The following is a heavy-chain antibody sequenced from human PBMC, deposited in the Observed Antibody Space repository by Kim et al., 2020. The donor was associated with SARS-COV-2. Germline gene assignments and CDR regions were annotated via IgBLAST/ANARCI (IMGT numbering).Heavy chain of an antibody. CDR2: IYYSGST. CDR1: GGSISSSSYY. J-gene: IGHJ3*02. CDR3: ASRTSYAFDI. Sequence: SETLSLTCTVSGGSISSSSYYWGWIRQPPGKGLEWIGSIYYSGSTYYNPSLKSRVTISVDTSKNQFSLKLSSVTAADTAVYYCASRTSYAFDIWGQGTMVTVSS. V-gene: IGHV4-39*07. D-gene: IGHD1-7*01.